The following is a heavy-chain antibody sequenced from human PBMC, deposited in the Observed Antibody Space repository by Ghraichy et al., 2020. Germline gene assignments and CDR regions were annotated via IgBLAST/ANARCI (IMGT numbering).Heavy chain of an antibody. Sequence: GGSLRLSCAASGFIFSDSAMHWVRQASGKGLEWVGRIGSKANNYATSYAASVKGRFTISRDDSKKTASLQMNSLKTEDTALYYCTRLYDKLRFLESSEIYGMDVWGQGTTVTVSS. D-gene: IGHD3-3*01. J-gene: IGHJ6*02. CDR2: IGSKANNYAT. V-gene: IGHV3-73*01. CDR3: TRLYDKLRFLESSEIYGMDV. CDR1: GFIFSDSA.